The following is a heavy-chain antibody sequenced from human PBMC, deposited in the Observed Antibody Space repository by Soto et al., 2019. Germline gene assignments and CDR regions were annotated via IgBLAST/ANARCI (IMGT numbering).Heavy chain of an antibody. Sequence: SGTLSLTCTVSGDSIYRSGYYWGWIRQPPGRGLEWIGNIDYNGVTYSNPSLKSRVTISRDTSKNQFSLKLTSVTAADTALYYCGKVLVGATGHTDSDSWGPGTLVTVSS. D-gene: IGHD2-15*01. V-gene: IGHV4-39*01. J-gene: IGHJ4*02. CDR1: GDSIYRSGYY. CDR2: IDYNGVT. CDR3: GKVLVGATGHTDSDS.